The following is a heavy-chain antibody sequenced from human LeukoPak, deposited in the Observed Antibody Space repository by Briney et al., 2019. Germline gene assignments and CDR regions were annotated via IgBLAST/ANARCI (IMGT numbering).Heavy chain of an antibody. Sequence: GGSLRLSCAASGFSFSAYDMHWVRQAPGKGLEWVALIWYDGTREYYADSVKGRFTISRDNAKNTLYLQMNSLRVEDTAVYYCAREYGSRGDFDYWGQGTLVTVSS. D-gene: IGHD1-26*01. V-gene: IGHV3-33*01. J-gene: IGHJ4*02. CDR2: IWYDGTRE. CDR3: AREYGSRGDFDY. CDR1: GFSFSAYD.